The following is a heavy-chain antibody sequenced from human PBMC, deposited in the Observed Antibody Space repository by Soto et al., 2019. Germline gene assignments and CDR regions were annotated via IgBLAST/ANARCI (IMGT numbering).Heavy chain of an antibody. CDR1: GFSFSISP. Sequence: QVQLVESGGGVVQPGRSLRLSCAASGFSFSISPMHWVRQAPGKAPEWVALISYDGTNKFYADSVKGRFTISRDNSKSTLYLQVDSVRPEDAAVYYCARDPKTSGGQHWAFNYFDSWGQGTLVTVSS. V-gene: IGHV3-30-3*01. D-gene: IGHD7-27*01. CDR2: ISYDGTNK. CDR3: ARDPKTSGGQHWAFNYFDS. J-gene: IGHJ4*02.